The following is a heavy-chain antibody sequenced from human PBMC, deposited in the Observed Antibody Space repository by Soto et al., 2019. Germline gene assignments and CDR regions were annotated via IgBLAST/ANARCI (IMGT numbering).Heavy chain of an antibody. V-gene: IGHV4-59*01. CDR3: ARVVTTVVTLYYFDY. J-gene: IGHJ4*02. CDR1: GGSISSYY. Sequence: ETLSLTCTVSGGSISSYYWSWIRQPPGKGLEWIGYIYYSGSTNYNPSLKSRVTISVDTSKNQFSLKLSSVTAADTAVYYCARVVTTVVTLYYFDYWGQGTLVTVSS. CDR2: IYYSGST. D-gene: IGHD4-17*01.